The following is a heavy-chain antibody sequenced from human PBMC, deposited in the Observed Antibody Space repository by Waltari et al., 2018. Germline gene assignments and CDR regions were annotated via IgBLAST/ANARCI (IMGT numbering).Heavy chain of an antibody. J-gene: IGHJ4*02. CDR2: VHGMGKT. CDR1: GDSVSSTYW. V-gene: IGHV4-4*02. Sequence: QLRLQESGPGLVRPSGTLSLTCDVSGDSVSSTYWWSWVRQSPGKGLEWIGQVHGMGKTYYKPSLASRVSVSLHTPADQFSLTVTSATAADTAVYYCGRDRGRGLYLDSWGQGTLVTVSP. D-gene: IGHD5-12*01. CDR3: GRDRGRGLYLDS.